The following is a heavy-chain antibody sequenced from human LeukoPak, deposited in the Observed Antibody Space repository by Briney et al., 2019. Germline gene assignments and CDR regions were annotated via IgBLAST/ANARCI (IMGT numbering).Heavy chain of an antibody. CDR1: GGSISSGGYS. CDR3: ARELGMGGYFDY. D-gene: IGHD7-27*01. V-gene: IGHV4-30-2*01. Sequence: SETLSLTCAVSGGSISSGGYSWSWIRQPPGKGLEWIGCIYHSGSTYYNPSLKSRVTISVDRSKNQFSLKLSSVTAADTAVYYCARELGMGGYFDYWGQGTLVTVSS. CDR2: IYHSGST. J-gene: IGHJ4*02.